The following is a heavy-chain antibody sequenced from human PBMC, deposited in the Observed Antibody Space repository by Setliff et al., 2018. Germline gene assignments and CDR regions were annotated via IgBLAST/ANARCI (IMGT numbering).Heavy chain of an antibody. CDR3: AREDQLLNWIDP. CDR1: GDSMSFSY. CDR2: IYTSGST. Sequence: SETLSLTCSVSGDSMSFSYWSWIRQPPGKGLEWIGRIYTSGSTNYNPSLKSRVTISVDTSKNQFSLKLSSVTAADTAVYNCAREDQLLNWIDPWGQGTLVTVSS. J-gene: IGHJ5*02. V-gene: IGHV4-4*08. D-gene: IGHD1-26*01.